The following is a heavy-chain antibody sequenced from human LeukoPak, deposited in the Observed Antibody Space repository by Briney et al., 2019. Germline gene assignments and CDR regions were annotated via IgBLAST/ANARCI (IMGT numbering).Heavy chain of an antibody. V-gene: IGHV1-18*01. J-gene: IGHJ6*02. Sequence: ASVKVSCKASGYTFTSYGISWVRQAPGQGLEWMGWISAYNGNTNYAQKLQGRVTMTTDTSTSTAYMELRSLRSDDTAVYYCARHPPLAVAAFSRYYYGMDVWGQGTTVTVSS. CDR1: GYTFTSYG. CDR2: ISAYNGNT. D-gene: IGHD6-19*01. CDR3: ARHPPLAVAAFSRYYYGMDV.